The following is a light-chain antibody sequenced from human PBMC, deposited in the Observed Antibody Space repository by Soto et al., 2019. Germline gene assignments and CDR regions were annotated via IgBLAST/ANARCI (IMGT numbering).Light chain of an antibody. CDR2: KAS. V-gene: IGKV1-5*03. Sequence: EIQMTQSPSVLSASVGDGFTITCRASHTISSWLAWYQQKPGKAPKLLIYKASTLKSGVPSRFSGSGSGTEFTLTISSLQPDDFATYYCQHYNSYSEAFGQGTKVDIK. CDR3: QHYNSYSEA. CDR1: HTISSW. J-gene: IGKJ1*01.